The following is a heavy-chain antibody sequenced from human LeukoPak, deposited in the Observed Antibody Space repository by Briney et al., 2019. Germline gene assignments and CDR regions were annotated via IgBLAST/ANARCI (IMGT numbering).Heavy chain of an antibody. V-gene: IGHV3-74*01. Sequence: PGGSLRLSCAASGFTFSSYNIHWVRQPPGRGLVWVSRIESDERRTKYADSVAGRFTISRDHAKNTVYLQMNSQTDEDTAVYYCARGIYGDSVAFDYWGQGALVTVSS. CDR2: IESDERRT. CDR1: GFTFSSYN. D-gene: IGHD4-17*01. J-gene: IGHJ4*02. CDR3: ARGIYGDSVAFDY.